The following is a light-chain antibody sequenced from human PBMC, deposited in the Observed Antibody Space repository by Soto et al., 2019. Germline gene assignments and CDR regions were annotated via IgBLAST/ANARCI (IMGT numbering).Light chain of an antibody. V-gene: IGKV3-11*01. J-gene: IGKJ4*01. CDR2: DAS. CDR3: QQRSNWPPRIT. Sequence: EIVLTQSPATLSLSPGERATLSCRASQSVSSYLAWYQQKPGQAPRLLINDASNRATGIPARFSGSGSGTDFTLTISSLEPEDFAVYYCQQRSNWPPRITFGGGTKVDIK. CDR1: QSVSSY.